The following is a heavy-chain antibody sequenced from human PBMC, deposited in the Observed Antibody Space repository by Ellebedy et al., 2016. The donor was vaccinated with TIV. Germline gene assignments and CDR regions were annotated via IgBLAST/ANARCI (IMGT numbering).Heavy chain of an antibody. V-gene: IGHV3-48*04. J-gene: IGHJ3*02. CDR3: ASPGYCTDIRCSTTFDI. CDR1: GFKYRRSA. D-gene: IGHD2-8*02. CDR2: ISSDGAAV. Sequence: GESLKISXAASGFKYRRSAVSWVRQAPGKGLEWISYISSDGAAVHYADSVKGRFTISRDNAKNSTSLQMNSLISEDTAVYYCASPGYCTDIRCSTTFDIWGQGTIVTVSS.